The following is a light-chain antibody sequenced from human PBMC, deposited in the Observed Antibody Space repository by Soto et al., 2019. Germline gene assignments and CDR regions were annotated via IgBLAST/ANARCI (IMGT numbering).Light chain of an antibody. Sequence: QSVLTQPPSASVTPGQRVTSSCSGSNSNIGSNPVHWYQQFPGTAPKVLIYSNYQRPSGVPDRFSGSKSGTSASLAISGLQSEDEADYYCAAWDDRLSDLLFGGGT. CDR3: AAWDDRLSDLL. J-gene: IGLJ2*01. CDR2: SNY. CDR1: NSNIGSNP. V-gene: IGLV1-44*01.